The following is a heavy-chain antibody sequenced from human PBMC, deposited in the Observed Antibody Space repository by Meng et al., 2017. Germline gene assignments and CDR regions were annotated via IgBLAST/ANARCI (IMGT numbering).Heavy chain of an antibody. CDR2: IKQDGSEK. CDR3: VRDKTVGATIFDC. V-gene: IGHV3-7*01. D-gene: IGHD1-26*01. CDR1: GFTFNSHW. J-gene: IGHJ4*02. Sequence: GESLKISCAASGFTFNSHWMSWVRQAPGKGLEWVANIKQDGSEKYYVDSVEGRFTISRDNAKNSLSLEMNSLRVEDTAVYYCVRDKTVGATIFDCWGQGTLVT.